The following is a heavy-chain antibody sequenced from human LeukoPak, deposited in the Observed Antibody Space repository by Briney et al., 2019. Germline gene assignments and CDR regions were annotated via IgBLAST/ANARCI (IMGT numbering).Heavy chain of an antibody. D-gene: IGHD2-21*02. CDR3: AKDWVVTATFDY. J-gene: IGHJ4*02. CDR1: GFTFSSYA. V-gene: IGHV3-23*01. Sequence: GGSLKLSCAASGFTFSSYAMSWVRQAPGKGLEWVSAISGSGGSTYYADSVKGRFTISRDNSKDTLYLQMNSLRAEDTAVYYCAKDWVVTATFDYWGQGTLVTVSS. CDR2: ISGSGGST.